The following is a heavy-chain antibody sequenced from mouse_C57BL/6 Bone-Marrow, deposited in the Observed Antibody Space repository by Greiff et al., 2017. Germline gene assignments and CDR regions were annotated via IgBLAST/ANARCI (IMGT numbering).Heavy chain of an antibody. D-gene: IGHD1-1*01. J-gene: IGHJ1*03. CDR1: GFTFSNYW. CDR3: TSHEYGSSCWYCDG. V-gene: IGHV6-3*01. CDR2: IRLKSDNYAT. Sequence: EVQGVESGGGLVQPGGSMKLSCVASGFTFSNYWMNWVRQSPEKGLEWVAQIRLKSDNYATHYAESGKGRFTISRDDAKSSVYLHMSNLRAEDTEIYYGTSHEYGSSCWYCDGWGTGITVTVSS.